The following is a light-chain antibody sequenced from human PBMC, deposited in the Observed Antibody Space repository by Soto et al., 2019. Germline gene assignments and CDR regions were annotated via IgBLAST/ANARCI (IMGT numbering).Light chain of an antibody. V-gene: IGLV2-11*01. J-gene: IGLJ1*01. CDR1: SSVVGGYNY. CDR3: CSHAGTYTYV. Sequence: QSVLTQPRSVSGAPGQSLTISCPGTSSVVGGYNYVSWYQQHPGKAPKLMIYVVTKRPSGVPDRFSGSKSGNTASLTISGLQAEDEADYYCCSHAGTYTYVFGTGTKVTVL. CDR2: VVT.